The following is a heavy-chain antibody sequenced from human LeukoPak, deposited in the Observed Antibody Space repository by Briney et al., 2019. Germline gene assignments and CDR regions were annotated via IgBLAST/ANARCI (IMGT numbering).Heavy chain of an antibody. CDR3: ARRGDTFGELLSR. D-gene: IGHD3-10*01. V-gene: IGHV3-30*04. Sequence: QPGGSLRLSCAASGFTFSSYAMHWVRQAPGKGLEWVAVISYDGSNKYYADSVKGRFTISRDNSKNTLYLQMNSLRAEDTAVYYCARRGDTFGELLSRWGQGTLVTVSS. CDR2: ISYDGSNK. J-gene: IGHJ4*02. CDR1: GFTFSSYA.